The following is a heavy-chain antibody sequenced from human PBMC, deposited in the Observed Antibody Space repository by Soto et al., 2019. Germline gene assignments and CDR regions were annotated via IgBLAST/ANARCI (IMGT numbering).Heavy chain of an antibody. CDR2: ISSTTNYI. V-gene: IGHV3-21*06. Sequence: GGSLSLSCAASGFTFTRYSMNWVRQAPGKGLEWVSSISSTTNYIYYGDSMKGRFTISRDKAKNFLYLEMNSLRAEDTVGYYCARESEDLTSTFDEGGQGTMVTV. J-gene: IGHJ4*02. CDR1: GFTFTRYS. D-gene: IGHD3-3*01. CDR3: ARESEDLTSTFDE.